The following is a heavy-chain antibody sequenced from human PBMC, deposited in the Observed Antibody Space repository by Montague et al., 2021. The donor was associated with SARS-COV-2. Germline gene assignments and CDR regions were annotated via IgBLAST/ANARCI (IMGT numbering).Heavy chain of an antibody. CDR2: ISYDGSNK. CDR1: GFTFSSYA. D-gene: IGHD6-13*01. J-gene: IGHJ4*02. Sequence: FRSLSLAASGFTFSSYAMHWVRQAPGKGLEWVAVISYDGSNKYYADSVKGRFTISRDNSKNTLYLQMNSLRAEDTAVYYCARDQQLAVDYWGQGTLVTVSS. CDR3: ARDQQLAVDY. V-gene: IGHV3-30-3*01.